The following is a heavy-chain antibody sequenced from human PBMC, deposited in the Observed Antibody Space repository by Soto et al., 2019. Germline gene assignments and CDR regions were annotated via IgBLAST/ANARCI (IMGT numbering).Heavy chain of an antibody. V-gene: IGHV3-33*05. CDR1: GFTFRSYV. CDR3: ARWGTTGGLDV. J-gene: IGHJ4*02. D-gene: IGHD3-16*01. CDR2: TSYDGSNN. Sequence: QVQLVESGGGVVQPGTSLRLSCVGSGFTFRSYVIHWVRQAPGKGLEWVALTSYDGSNNFYGDSVKGRFTISRHNSRNTVEQQMDSLIFEDAALYYCARWGTTGGLDVWGQGTLVTVSS.